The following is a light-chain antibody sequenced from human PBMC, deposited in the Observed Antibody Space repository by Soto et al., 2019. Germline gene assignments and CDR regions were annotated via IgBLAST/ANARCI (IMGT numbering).Light chain of an antibody. V-gene: IGLV2-8*01. CDR1: SSDVGGYKF. CDR2: DVD. Sequence: QSVLTQPPSASGSPGQSVTISCTGTSSDVGGYKFVSWYQQHPGKAPKLIIFDVDKRPSGVPDRFSGSKSGNTASLTISGLQAEDEADYYCCSYAGSSWIFGGGTKLTVL. J-gene: IGLJ2*01. CDR3: CSYAGSSWI.